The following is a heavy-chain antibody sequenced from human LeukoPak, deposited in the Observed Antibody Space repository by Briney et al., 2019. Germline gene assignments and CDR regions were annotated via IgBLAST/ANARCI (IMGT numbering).Heavy chain of an antibody. J-gene: IGHJ5*02. CDR3: AREIHRRFSGSYYDYFDL. Sequence: PSETLSLTCAVSGGSVNSRTHYWSWLRQLPGKGLEWIGYIYYTGGTIYNPSLQSRVSISVDTPNNQFSLKLSWVTAEDTAVYYCAREIHRRFSGSYYDYFDLWGHGVLVTVSS. CDR2: IYYTGGT. D-gene: IGHD1-26*01. V-gene: IGHV4-61*01. CDR1: GGSVNSRTHY.